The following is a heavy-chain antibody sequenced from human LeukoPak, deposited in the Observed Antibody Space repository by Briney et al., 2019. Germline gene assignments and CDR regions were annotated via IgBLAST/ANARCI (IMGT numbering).Heavy chain of an antibody. V-gene: IGHV3-21*04. CDR3: AKGTTYYDILTGRLDY. CDR2: ISSSSSYI. Sequence: GGSLRLSCAASGFTFSSYSMNWVRQAPGKGLEWVSSISSSSSYIYYADSVKGRFTISRDNSKNTLYLQMNSLRAEDTAVYYCAKGTTYYDILTGRLDYWGQGTLVTVSS. CDR1: GFTFSSYS. J-gene: IGHJ4*02. D-gene: IGHD3-9*01.